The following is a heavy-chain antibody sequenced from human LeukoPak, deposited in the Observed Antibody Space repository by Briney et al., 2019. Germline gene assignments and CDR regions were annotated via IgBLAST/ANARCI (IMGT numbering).Heavy chain of an antibody. CDR3: ARGARIVVAGPEGSFDY. V-gene: IGHV1-2*02. J-gene: IGHJ4*02. Sequence: ASVKVSCKASGYTITGYYIHWVRQAPGQGLQWMGWINPNSGGTNYAQKFQGGVTMTRDTSISTTYMELSRLRSDDTAVYYCARGARIVVAGPEGSFDYWGQGTLVTVSS. CDR2: INPNSGGT. D-gene: IGHD6-19*01. CDR1: GYTITGYY.